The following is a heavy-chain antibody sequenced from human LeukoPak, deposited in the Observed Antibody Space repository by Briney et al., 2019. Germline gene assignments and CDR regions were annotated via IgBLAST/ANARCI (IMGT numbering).Heavy chain of an antibody. V-gene: IGHV3-23*01. CDR3: AKEWLRIGETPHPTHGY. J-gene: IGHJ4*02. D-gene: IGHD6-19*01. Sequence: GGTLRLSSAPSGFTFSTYGMSWVRQAPGKGLEGVSAITGSGGSTYYADSVKGRFTISRDNSKNTLYLQMNSLRAEDTAVYYCAKEWLRIGETPHPTHGYWGQGTLVTVSS. CDR2: ITGSGGST. CDR1: GFTFSTYG.